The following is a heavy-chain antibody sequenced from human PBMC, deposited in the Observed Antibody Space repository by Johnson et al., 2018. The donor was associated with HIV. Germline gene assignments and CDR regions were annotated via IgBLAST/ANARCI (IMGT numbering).Heavy chain of an antibody. D-gene: IGHD3-22*01. CDR2: IYSGGST. Sequence: VQLVESGGDLVQPGGSLRLSCAASGFTVSSNYMSWVRQAPGKGLEWVSVIYSGGSTYYADSVKGRFTISRDNSKNTLYLQMNSLRAEDTAVYYCARGQRITMIVVVTLDAFDIWGQGTMVTVSS. CDR1: GFTVSSNY. CDR3: ARGQRITMIVVVTLDAFDI. J-gene: IGHJ3*02. V-gene: IGHV3-66*02.